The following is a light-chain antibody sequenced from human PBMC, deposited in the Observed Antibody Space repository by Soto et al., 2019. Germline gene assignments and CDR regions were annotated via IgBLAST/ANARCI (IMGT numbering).Light chain of an antibody. Sequence: QSALTQPASVSGSPGQSITISCTGTSSDVGSYALVSWFQQHPGKAPKVIIYEGSKRPSGVSNRFSGSNSGNTASLTISGLQAEDESDYYCCSYAGSSAVVFGGGTKLTV. CDR1: SSDVGSYAL. CDR3: CSYAGSSAVV. V-gene: IGLV2-23*01. CDR2: EGS. J-gene: IGLJ2*01.